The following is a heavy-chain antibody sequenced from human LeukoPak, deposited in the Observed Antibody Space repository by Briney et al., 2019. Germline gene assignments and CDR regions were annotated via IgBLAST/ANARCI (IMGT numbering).Heavy chain of an antibody. V-gene: IGHV1-2*02. Sequence: ASVKVSCKASGYTFTGYYMYWVRQAPGQGLEWMGWINSNSGGTNYAQKFQGRITMTRDTSISTAYMDLSRLRSEDTAVYYCARDSKTMVRGVGDAFDIWGQGTMVTVSS. CDR3: ARDSKTMVRGVGDAFDI. J-gene: IGHJ3*02. CDR1: GYTFTGYY. CDR2: INSNSGGT. D-gene: IGHD3-10*01.